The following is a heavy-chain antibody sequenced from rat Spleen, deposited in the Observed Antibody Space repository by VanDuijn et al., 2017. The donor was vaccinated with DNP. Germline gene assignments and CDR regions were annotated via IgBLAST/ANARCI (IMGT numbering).Heavy chain of an antibody. CDR3: ARPNYYAGSYPHY. CDR1: GFTFSNYG. V-gene: IGHV5S13*01. J-gene: IGHJ2*01. Sequence: EVQLVETGGGLVQPGRSLKLACVASGFTFSNYGMAWVRQAPTKGLEWVASITNSGGSTYYRDSVKGRFTISRDNAKSTLYLQMDSLRSEDTATYYCARPNYYAGSYPHYWGQGVMVTVSS. D-gene: IGHD1-12*02. CDR2: ITNSGGST.